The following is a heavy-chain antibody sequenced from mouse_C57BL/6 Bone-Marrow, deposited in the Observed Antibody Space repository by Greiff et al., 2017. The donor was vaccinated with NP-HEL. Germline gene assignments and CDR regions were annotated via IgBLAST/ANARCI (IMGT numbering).Heavy chain of an antibody. Sequence: EVKLMESGGGLVQSGRSLRLSCATSGFTFSDFYMVWVRQAPGKGLEWIAASRNKANDYTTEYSASVKGRFIVSRDTSQSILYLQMNALRAEDTAIYYCARDAQATSYAMDYWGQGTSVTVSS. D-gene: IGHD3-2*02. CDR1: GFTFSDFY. V-gene: IGHV7-1*01. CDR3: ARDAQATSYAMDY. J-gene: IGHJ4*01. CDR2: SRNKANDYTT.